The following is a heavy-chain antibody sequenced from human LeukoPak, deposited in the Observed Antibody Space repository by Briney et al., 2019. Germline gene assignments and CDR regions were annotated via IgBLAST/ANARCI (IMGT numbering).Heavy chain of an antibody. CDR1: GYSISSGFY. J-gene: IGHJ5*02. CDR2: IHSSGNT. CDR3: ARDLGYSGFDWAP. Sequence: SATLSLTCTVSGYSISSGFYWGWIRQPPGKRLEWVGSIHSSGNTYYNPTLKSRVTISVDTSKNQFSLNLTSVAAADAAVYYCARDLGYSGFDWAPWGQGTLVTVSS. V-gene: IGHV4-38-2*02. D-gene: IGHD5-12*01.